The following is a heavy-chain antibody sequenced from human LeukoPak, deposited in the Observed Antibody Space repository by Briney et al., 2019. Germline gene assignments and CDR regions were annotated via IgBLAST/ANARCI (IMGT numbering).Heavy chain of an antibody. CDR2: ISGSGGST. D-gene: IGHD5-12*01. Sequence: QSGGSLRLSCAAPGFTFSSYAMSWVRQAPGKGLEWVSAISGSGGSTYYADSVKGRFTISRDNSKNTLYLQMNSLRAEDTAVYYCARDMVGYMSGYDSFGYWGQGTLVTVSS. CDR3: ARDMVGYMSGYDSFGY. V-gene: IGHV3-23*01. J-gene: IGHJ4*02. CDR1: GFTFSSYA.